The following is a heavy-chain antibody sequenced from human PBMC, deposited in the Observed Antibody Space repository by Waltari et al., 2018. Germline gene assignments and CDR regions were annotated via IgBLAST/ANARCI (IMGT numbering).Heavy chain of an antibody. CDR3: AALPSYGPDY. CDR1: GYTFTDYY. J-gene: IGHJ4*02. V-gene: IGHV1-69-2*01. CDR2: VVPEYGET. D-gene: IGHD5-18*01. Sequence: EVQLVQSGAEVKKPGATVKISCKASGYTFTDYYMHWVQQAPGKGLEWIGRVVPEYGETIYAEKFQGRVTITADTSTDTAYMELSSLRSEDTAVYYCAALPSYGPDYWGQGTLVTVSS.